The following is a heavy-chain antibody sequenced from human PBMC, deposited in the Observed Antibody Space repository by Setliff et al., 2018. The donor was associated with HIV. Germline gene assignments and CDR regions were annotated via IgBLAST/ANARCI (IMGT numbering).Heavy chain of an antibody. CDR3: ARSARFFYASGSRRYFDL. CDR1: GGSISSYY. CDR2: IYTSEST. Sequence: SETLSLTCSVSGGSISSYYWSWIRQPPGKGLEWIGYIYTSESTNYNPPLKSRVTFSVDTSKNQFSLKLSSVTAADTAGYYCARSARFFYASGSRRYFDLWGRGTLVTVSS. V-gene: IGHV4-4*08. J-gene: IGHJ2*01. D-gene: IGHD3-10*01.